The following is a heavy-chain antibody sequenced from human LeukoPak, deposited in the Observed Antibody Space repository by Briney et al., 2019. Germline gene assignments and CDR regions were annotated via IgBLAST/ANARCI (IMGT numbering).Heavy chain of an antibody. D-gene: IGHD2-8*02. V-gene: IGHV3-9*01. CDR2: IFGKNCAK. Sequence: GGSLRLSCAASGFTFNDYAMHWVRQAPGKGLEWVSGIFGKNCAKGHADSVKGRFTISRDNANNSLYLQMNSLRPDDTALYYCTYDNSPGGLEYWGQGTLVTVSS. CDR3: TYDNSPGGLEY. J-gene: IGHJ4*02. CDR1: GFTFNDYA.